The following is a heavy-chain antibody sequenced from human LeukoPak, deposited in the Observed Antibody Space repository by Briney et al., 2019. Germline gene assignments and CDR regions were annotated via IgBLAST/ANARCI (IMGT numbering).Heavy chain of an antibody. J-gene: IGHJ4*02. CDR1: SGSFSGYY. V-gene: IGHV4-34*01. CDR2: INHIGST. CDR3: ARARSSYWGVAN. D-gene: IGHD3-10*01. Sequence: PSETLSLTCAVYSGSFSGYYWTWIRQPPGKGLEWIGEINHIGSTHYNPSLKSRVTISVDTSKNQFSLKVRSVTAADTAVYYCARARSSYWGVANWGQGTLVTVSS.